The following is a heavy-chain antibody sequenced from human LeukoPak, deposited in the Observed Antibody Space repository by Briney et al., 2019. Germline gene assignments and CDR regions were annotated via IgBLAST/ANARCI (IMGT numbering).Heavy chain of an antibody. CDR1: GGSISRNNYY. J-gene: IGHJ4*02. CDR3: ARHRGSSSNFDY. Sequence: PSETLSLTCTVSGGSISRNNYYWDWFRQPPGKGLEYIGSIYYSGSTYYTPSLKSRVTISVDTSKNQFSLKLSSVTATDTAVYYCARHRGSSSNFDYWGQGTLVTVSS. CDR2: IYYSGST. D-gene: IGHD6-6*01. V-gene: IGHV4-39*01.